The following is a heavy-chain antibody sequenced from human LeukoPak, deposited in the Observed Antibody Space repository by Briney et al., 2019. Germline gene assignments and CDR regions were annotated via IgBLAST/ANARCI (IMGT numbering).Heavy chain of an antibody. CDR1: GYTFTSYD. D-gene: IGHD3-10*01. CDR3: AHSLDGFDAFDI. V-gene: IGHV1-18*01. Sequence: GASVKVSCKASGYTFTSYDINWVRQATGQGLEWMGWISAENGNTGYVENLQGRVTMTTDTSSSTVYMELGSLRSDDTAVYYCAHSLDGFDAFDIWGQGTMVTVSS. CDR2: ISAENGNT. J-gene: IGHJ3*02.